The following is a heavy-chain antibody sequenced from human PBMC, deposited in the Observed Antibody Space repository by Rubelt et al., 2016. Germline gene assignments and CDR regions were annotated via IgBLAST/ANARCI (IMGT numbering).Heavy chain of an antibody. CDR2: INHRGST. CDR1: GGSFSGYY. CDR3: ARLAAAERGDDY. Sequence: QVQLQQWGAGLLKPSETLSLTCAVYGGSFSGYYWSWIRQPPGKGLEWIGEINHRGSTNYNPSLKGRGTIAGGSAKNQFSLKLGSGTAADTAVYYCARLAAAERGDDYWGQGTLVTVSS. J-gene: IGHJ4*02. V-gene: IGHV4-34*01. D-gene: IGHD6-13*01.